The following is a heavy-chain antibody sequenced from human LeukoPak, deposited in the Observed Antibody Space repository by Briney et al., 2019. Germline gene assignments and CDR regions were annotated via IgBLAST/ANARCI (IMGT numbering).Heavy chain of an antibody. CDR1: RFTFSNFW. V-gene: IGHV3-7*01. CDR2: IKTDGSEK. J-gene: IGHJ4*02. Sequence: GGSLRLSCAASRFTFSNFWMSWIRQVPGKGLEWVAHIKTDGSEKYYVDSVKGRFTISRDNPKKSLYLQMNSLSVEDTAVYYCTGIVYWGQGTRVTVSS. CDR3: TGIVY.